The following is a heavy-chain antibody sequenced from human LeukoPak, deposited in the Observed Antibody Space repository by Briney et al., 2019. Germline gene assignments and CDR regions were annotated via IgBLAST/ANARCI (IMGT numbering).Heavy chain of an antibody. D-gene: IGHD5-24*01. CDR2: IGAHNGDT. Sequence: GASVKVSCKASGYTFTGYYMHWVRQAPGQGLEWMGWIGAHNGDTKFAEKFQGRVILTTDTPTTTANMELRSLRSDDTAVYYCAREPRDGYNFAEAFDIWGQGTMVTVSS. V-gene: IGHV1-18*04. J-gene: IGHJ3*02. CDR3: AREPRDGYNFAEAFDI. CDR1: GYTFTGYY.